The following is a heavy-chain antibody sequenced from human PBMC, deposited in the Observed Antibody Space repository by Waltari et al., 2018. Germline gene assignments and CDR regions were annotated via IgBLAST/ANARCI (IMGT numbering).Heavy chain of an antibody. D-gene: IGHD3-22*01. CDR1: GGTFSSYA. CDR2: IIPILGIA. V-gene: IGHV1-69*10. Sequence: QVQLVQSGAEVKKPGSSVKVSCKASGGTFSSYAISWVRQAPGHGLEWMGGIIPILGIANYAQKFQGRVTITADKSTSTAYMELSSLRSEDTAVYYCAREGVDYDSSGYYYVDVDYWGQGTLVTVSS. J-gene: IGHJ4*02. CDR3: AREGVDYDSSGYYYVDVDY.